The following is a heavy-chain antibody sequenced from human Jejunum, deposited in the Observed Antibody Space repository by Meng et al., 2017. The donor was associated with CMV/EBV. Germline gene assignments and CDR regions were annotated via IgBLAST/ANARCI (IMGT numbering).Heavy chain of an antibody. CDR1: GFTFSNFG. J-gene: IGHJ4*02. D-gene: IGHD1-26*01. V-gene: IGHV3-33*06. CDR3: AKGGYIGSYYFDY. Sequence: EASGFTFSNFGRHWVRQAPGKGLEWVAIIWYDGTNKYYANSVKGRFTISRDNSKNTLYLQMNSLRAEDTAVYYCAKGGYIGSYYFDYWGQGTLVTVSS. CDR2: IWYDGTNK.